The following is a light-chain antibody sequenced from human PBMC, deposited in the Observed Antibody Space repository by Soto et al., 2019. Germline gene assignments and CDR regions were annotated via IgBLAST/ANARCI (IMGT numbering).Light chain of an antibody. Sequence: EIVMPQSPATLSVSPGEGSTVSCRASQSVSSHLAWYQHKPGQAPRLLFYDASTRATGIPARFSGSGSGTEFALTISSLQSEDFAVYYCQHYQGWPFTFGHGTDWSL. CDR1: QSVSSH. J-gene: IGKJ5*01. CDR3: QHYQGWPFT. CDR2: DAS. V-gene: IGKV3-15*01.